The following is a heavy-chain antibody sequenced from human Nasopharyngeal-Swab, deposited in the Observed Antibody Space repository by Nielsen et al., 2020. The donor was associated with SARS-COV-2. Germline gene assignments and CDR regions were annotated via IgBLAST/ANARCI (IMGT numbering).Heavy chain of an antibody. V-gene: IGHV3-7*01. CDR2: IKQDGSEK. J-gene: IGHJ6*02. CDR1: GFTFSSYW. D-gene: IGHD6-13*01. Sequence: GESLKISCAASGFTFSSYWMSWVRQDPGKGLEWVANIKQDGSEKYYVDSVKGRFTISRENAKNSLYLQMNSLRAEDTAVYYCARDSDIPYSGYGTDVWGQGTTVTVSS. CDR3: ARDSDIPYSGYGTDV.